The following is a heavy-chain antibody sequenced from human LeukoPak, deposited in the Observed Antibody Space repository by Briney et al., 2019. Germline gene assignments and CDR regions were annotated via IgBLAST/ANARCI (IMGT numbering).Heavy chain of an antibody. CDR1: GGTFSSYA. V-gene: IGHV1-69*13. Sequence: GASVKVSCKASGGTFSSYAISWVRQAPGQGLEWMGGIIPIFGTANYAQKFQGRVTITADESTSTAYMELSSLRSEDTAVYYCARDHGFGIYDSSCYWDYWGQGTLVTVSS. CDR2: IIPIFGTA. J-gene: IGHJ4*02. CDR3: ARDHGFGIYDSSCYWDY. D-gene: IGHD3-22*01.